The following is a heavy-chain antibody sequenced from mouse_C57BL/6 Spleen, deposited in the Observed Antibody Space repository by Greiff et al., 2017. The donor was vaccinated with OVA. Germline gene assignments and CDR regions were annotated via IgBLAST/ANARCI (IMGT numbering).Heavy chain of an antibody. CDR3: ARSLYYGSSSYYFDY. V-gene: IGHV1-53*01. CDR2: INPSNGGT. J-gene: IGHJ2*01. D-gene: IGHD1-1*01. Sequence: VKLQQPGTELVKPGASVKLSCKASGYTFTSYWMHWVKQRPGQGLEWIGNINPSNGGTNYNEKFKSKATLTVDKSSSTAYMQLSSLTSEDSAVYYCARSLYYGSSSYYFDYWGQGTTLTVSS. CDR1: GYTFTSYW.